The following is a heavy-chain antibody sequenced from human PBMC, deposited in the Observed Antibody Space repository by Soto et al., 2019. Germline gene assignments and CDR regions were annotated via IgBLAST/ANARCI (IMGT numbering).Heavy chain of an antibody. V-gene: IGHV4-30-4*01. D-gene: IGHD5-18*01. CDR1: GGSISSGDYY. J-gene: IGHJ4*02. Sequence: PSETLSLTCTVSGGSISSGDYYWSWIRQPPGKGLEWIGYIYYSGSTYYNPSLKSRVTISLDTSKNQFSLKLSSVTAADTAVYYCSSLTAMVTGPDYWGQGTLVTVSS. CDR2: IYYSGST. CDR3: SSLTAMVTGPDY.